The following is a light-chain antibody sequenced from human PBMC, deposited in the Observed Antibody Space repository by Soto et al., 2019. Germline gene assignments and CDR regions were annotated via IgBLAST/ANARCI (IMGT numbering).Light chain of an antibody. J-gene: IGLJ3*02. CDR2: GNS. CDR1: SSNIGAGYD. V-gene: IGLV1-40*01. CDR3: QSYDSSLSGWV. Sequence: QSVLTQPPSVPGAPGQRVTISRTGSSSNIGAGYDVHWYQQLPGTAPKLLIYGNSNRPSGVPDRFSGSKSGTSASLAITGLQAEDEADYYCQSYDSSLSGWVFGGGTKLTVL.